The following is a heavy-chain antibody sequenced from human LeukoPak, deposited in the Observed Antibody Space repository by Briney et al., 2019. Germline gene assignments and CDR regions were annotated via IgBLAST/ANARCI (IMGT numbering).Heavy chain of an antibody. CDR1: GFTVSSND. Sequence: PGGSLRLSCAASGFTVSSNDMSWVRQAPGKGLEWVSVIYRDGDTYYADSVKGRFTISRDSSKNILYLQMNSLRAEDTAVYYCARDVFDRGLQWYFDLWGRGTVITVSS. CDR3: ARDVFDRGLQWYFDL. D-gene: IGHD3-16*01. V-gene: IGHV3-53*01. J-gene: IGHJ2*01. CDR2: IYRDGDT.